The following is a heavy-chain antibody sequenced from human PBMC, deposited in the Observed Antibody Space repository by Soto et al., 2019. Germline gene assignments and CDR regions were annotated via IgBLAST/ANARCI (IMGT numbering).Heavy chain of an antibody. J-gene: IGHJ5*01. CDR2: IYPGDSST. CDR3: ARHINWFDS. Sequence: LGESLKISCKGSGYSFTNYWIGWVRQMPGKGLEWMGIIYPGDSSTRYSPSFQGQVTMSADKSTSTAYLQWSSLKASDTAMYYCARHINWFDSWGQGTLVTVSS. V-gene: IGHV5-51*01. CDR1: GYSFTNYW.